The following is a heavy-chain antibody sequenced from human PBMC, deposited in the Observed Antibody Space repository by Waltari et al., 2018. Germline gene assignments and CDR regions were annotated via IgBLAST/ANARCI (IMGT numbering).Heavy chain of an antibody. CDR2: ISSSGSTI. J-gene: IGHJ4*02. Sequence: QVQLVESGGGLVKPGGSLRPSCAASGFTFRDYYLSWNRQAPGKGLEWVSYISSSGSTIYYADSVKGRFTISRDNSKNTLYLQMNSLRAEDTAVYYCARDRWQQLGYFDYWGQGTLVTVSS. CDR1: GFTFRDYY. D-gene: IGHD6-13*01. V-gene: IGHV3-11*04. CDR3: ARDRWQQLGYFDY.